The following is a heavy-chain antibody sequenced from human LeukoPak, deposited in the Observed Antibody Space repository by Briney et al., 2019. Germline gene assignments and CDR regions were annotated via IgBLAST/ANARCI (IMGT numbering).Heavy chain of an antibody. CDR3: ARKQWVMYYFDS. J-gene: IGHJ4*02. CDR2: FYYSGST. Sequence: KPSETLSLTCTVSGGSISSYYWSWIRQPPGKGLEWIGSFYYSGSTYYNPSLKSRVTISVDTSKSQFSLKLNSVTAADTAVYYCARKQWVMYYFDSWGQGTLVTVSS. CDR1: GGSISSYY. D-gene: IGHD6-19*01. V-gene: IGHV4-59*05.